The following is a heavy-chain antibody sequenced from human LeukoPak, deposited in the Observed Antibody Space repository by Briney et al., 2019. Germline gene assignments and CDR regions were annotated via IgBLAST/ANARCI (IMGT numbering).Heavy chain of an antibody. CDR3: ARERRYYYDSSGSNDY. Sequence: GGSLRLSCAASGFTFSSYSMNWVRQAPGKGLEWVSSISSSSSYIYYADSVKGRFTISRDNAKNSLYLQMNSLRAEDTAVYYCARERRYYYDSSGSNDYWGQGTLVTVSS. CDR1: GFTFSSYS. D-gene: IGHD3-22*01. V-gene: IGHV3-21*01. J-gene: IGHJ4*02. CDR2: ISSSSSYI.